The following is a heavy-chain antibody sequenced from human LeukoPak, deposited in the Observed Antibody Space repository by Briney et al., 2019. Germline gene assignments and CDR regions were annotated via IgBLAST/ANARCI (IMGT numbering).Heavy chain of an antibody. V-gene: IGHV4-39*07. D-gene: IGHD6-19*01. J-gene: IGHJ4*02. Sequence: SETLSLTCSVSGDSISLSFYYWGWIRQPPGKALEWIGSVYYSGTTSYNPSLKSRVTISVEMSKNHFSLRLRSVTAADTAMYYCARGTLYRGWSYYLDFWGQGSQVTVSS. CDR3: ARGTLYRGWSYYLDF. CDR1: GDSISLSFYY. CDR2: VYYSGTT.